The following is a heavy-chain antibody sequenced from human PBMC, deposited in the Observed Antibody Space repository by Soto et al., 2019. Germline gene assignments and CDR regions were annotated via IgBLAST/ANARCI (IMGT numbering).Heavy chain of an antibody. V-gene: IGHV5-10-1*01. D-gene: IGHD6-13*01. J-gene: IGHJ4*02. Sequence: EVQLVQSGAEVKKPGESLRISCKGSGYSFSHFWITWVRQMPGKGLEWMGRIDPSDSKTNYSPSFQGHVNISADKSISTAYLQWSSLKASDTAMYYCARQNIAAAVDDYWGQGTLVTVSS. CDR2: IDPSDSKT. CDR1: GYSFSHFW. CDR3: ARQNIAAAVDDY.